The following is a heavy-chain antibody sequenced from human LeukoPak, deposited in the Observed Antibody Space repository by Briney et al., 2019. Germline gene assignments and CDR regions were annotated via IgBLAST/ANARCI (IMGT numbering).Heavy chain of an antibody. CDR2: IYYSGST. CDR3: ARHRYYYDSSGYYYQP. D-gene: IGHD3-22*01. J-gene: IGHJ5*02. V-gene: IGHV4-59*01. Sequence: SETLSLTCTVYGGSFSGYYWSWIRQPPGKGLEWIGYIYYSGSTNYNPSLKSRVTISVDTSKNQFSLRLSSVTAADTAVYYCARHRYYYDSSGYYYQPWGQGTLVTVSS. CDR1: GGSFSGYY.